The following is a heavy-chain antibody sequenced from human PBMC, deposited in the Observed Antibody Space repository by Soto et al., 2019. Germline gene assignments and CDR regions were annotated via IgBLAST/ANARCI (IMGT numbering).Heavy chain of an antibody. D-gene: IGHD6-13*01. J-gene: IGHJ4*02. CDR2: IYYSGST. CDR1: GGSISSSSYY. Sequence: ETLSLTCTVSGGSISSSSYYWGWIRQPPGKGLEWIGSIYYSGSTYYNPSLKSRVTISVDTSKNQFSLKLSSVTAADTAVYYCARHHLPDRFGSSHDYWGQGTLVTVSS. CDR3: ARHHLPDRFGSSHDY. V-gene: IGHV4-39*01.